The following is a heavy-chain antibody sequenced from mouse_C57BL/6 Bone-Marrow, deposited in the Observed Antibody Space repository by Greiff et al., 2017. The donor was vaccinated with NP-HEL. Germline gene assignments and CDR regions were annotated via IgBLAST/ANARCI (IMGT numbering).Heavy chain of an antibody. V-gene: IGHV14-4*01. Sequence: VQLKQSGAELVRPGASVKLSCTASGFNIKDDYMHWVKQRPEQGLEWIGWIDPENGDTEYASKFQGKATITADTSSNTAYLQLSSLTSEDTAVYYCTKGWYDYDDYFDYWGQGTTLTVSS. J-gene: IGHJ2*01. CDR2: IDPENGDT. CDR3: TKGWYDYDDYFDY. D-gene: IGHD2-4*01. CDR1: GFNIKDDY.